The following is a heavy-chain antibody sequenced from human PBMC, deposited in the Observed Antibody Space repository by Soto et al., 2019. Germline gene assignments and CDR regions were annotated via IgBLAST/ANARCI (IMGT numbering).Heavy chain of an antibody. CDR1: GFTFSSYA. J-gene: IGHJ1*01. D-gene: IGHD1-20*01. Sequence: AGGSLRLSCAASGFTFSSYAMSWVRQAPGKGLEWVSAISGSGGSTYYADSVKGRFTISRDNSKNTLYLQMNSLRAEDTAVYYCAKLVPSGITGPNLLAFCGQGSLVTVSS. CDR3: AKLVPSGITGPNLLAF. CDR2: ISGSGGST. V-gene: IGHV3-23*01.